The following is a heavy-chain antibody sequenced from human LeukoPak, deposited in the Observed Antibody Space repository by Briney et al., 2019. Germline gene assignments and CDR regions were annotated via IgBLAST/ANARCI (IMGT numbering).Heavy chain of an antibody. D-gene: IGHD3-22*01. V-gene: IGHV3-21*01. J-gene: IGHJ4*02. CDR2: ISSSSSYI. CDR3: ARDQGEETPYYYDSSGLDY. CDR1: GFTFSSYS. Sequence: GGSLRLSCAASGFTFSSYSMNWVRQAPGKGLEWVSSISSSSSYIYYADSVKGRFTISRDNAKNSLYLQMNSLRAEDTAVYYCARDQGEETPYYYDSSGLDYWGQGTLVTVSS.